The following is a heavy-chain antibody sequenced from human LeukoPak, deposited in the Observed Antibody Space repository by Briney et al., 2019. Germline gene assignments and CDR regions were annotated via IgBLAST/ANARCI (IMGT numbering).Heavy chain of an antibody. V-gene: IGHV3-48*01. CDR2: ISSSSSTI. J-gene: IGHJ5*02. CDR1: GFTFDDYA. Sequence: GGSLRLSSAASGFTFDDYAMHWVRQAPGKGLEWVSYISSSSSTIYYADSVKGRFTISRDNAKNSLYLQMNSLRAEDTAVYYCASINWFDPWGQGTLVTVSS. CDR3: ASINWFDP.